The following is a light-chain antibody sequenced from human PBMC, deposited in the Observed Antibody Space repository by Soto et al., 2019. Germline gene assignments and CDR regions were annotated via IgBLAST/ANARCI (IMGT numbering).Light chain of an antibody. Sequence: QSVLTQPPSVSGAPGQRVTISCTGSSSNVGAGYDVQWYQQLPGTAPNLLISGNSNRPSGVPDRFSGSKSGTSASLAITGLQAEDEADYYCQSYDSSLSAVVFGGGTKLTVL. CDR3: QSYDSSLSAVV. J-gene: IGLJ2*01. CDR2: GNS. CDR1: SSNVGAGYD. V-gene: IGLV1-40*01.